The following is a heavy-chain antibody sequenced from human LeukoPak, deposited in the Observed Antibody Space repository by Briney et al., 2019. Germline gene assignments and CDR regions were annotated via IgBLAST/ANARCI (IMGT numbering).Heavy chain of an antibody. J-gene: IGHJ6*03. CDR1: GFTFSSYW. CDR2: IKQDGSEK. CDR3: ERGNDYYYMDV. Sequence: PGGSLRLSCAASGFTFSSYWMSWVRQAPGKGLEWVANIKQDGSEKYYVDSVKGRFTISRDNAKNSLYLQMNSLRAEDTAVYYCERGNDYYYMDVWGKGTTVTVSS. V-gene: IGHV3-7*01.